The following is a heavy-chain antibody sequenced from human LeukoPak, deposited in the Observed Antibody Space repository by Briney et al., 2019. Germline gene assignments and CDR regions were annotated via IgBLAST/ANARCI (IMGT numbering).Heavy chain of an antibody. CDR1: GGSISSSSYY. Sequence: SETLSLTCTVSGGSISSSSYYWGWIRQPPGKGLEWIGSLYYSGGTYYNPSLKSRVTISVDTSKNQFSLKLSSVTAADTALYYCARHSRVVAFDTFDIWGQGTMVTVSS. CDR2: LYYSGGT. J-gene: IGHJ3*02. V-gene: IGHV4-39*01. D-gene: IGHD3-22*01. CDR3: ARHSRVVAFDTFDI.